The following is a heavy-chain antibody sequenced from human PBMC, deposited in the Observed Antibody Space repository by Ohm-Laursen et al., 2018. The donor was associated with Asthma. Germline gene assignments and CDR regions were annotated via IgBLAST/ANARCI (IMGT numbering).Heavy chain of an antibody. CDR3: ARDPPVTTVTTGEYFDY. Sequence: SLRLSCAASGFTFSDYYMSWVRQAPGKGLEWISYINTGGSTMYYADSVKGRFTISRDNAKSSLYLQMNSLTAEDTAVYYCARDPPVTTVTTGEYFDYWGQGTLVTVSS. CDR1: GFTFSDYY. CDR2: INTGGSTM. V-gene: IGHV3-11*01. J-gene: IGHJ4*02. D-gene: IGHD4-17*01.